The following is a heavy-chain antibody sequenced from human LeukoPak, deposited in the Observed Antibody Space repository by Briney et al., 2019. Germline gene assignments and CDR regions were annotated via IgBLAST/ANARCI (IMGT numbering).Heavy chain of an antibody. CDR2: IYYTGTT. Sequence: PSETLSLTCTVSGGSINRYYWSWIRQSPGKGLEWIAWIYYTGTTNYNPSLKSRVTISVDTSKNQFSLRLTSVTAADTAVYFCAREWDTGSSDYWGQGILVTVSS. V-gene: IGHV4-59*01. CDR3: AREWDTGSSDY. D-gene: IGHD1-26*01. CDR1: GGSINRYY. J-gene: IGHJ4*02.